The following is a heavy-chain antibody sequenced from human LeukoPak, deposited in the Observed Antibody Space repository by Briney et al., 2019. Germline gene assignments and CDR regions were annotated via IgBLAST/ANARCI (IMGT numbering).Heavy chain of an antibody. CDR2: IYYSGST. J-gene: IGHJ4*02. Sequence: SETLSLTCTVSGGSTSSSSYYWGWIRQPPGKGLEWIGSIYYSGSTYYNPSLKSRVTISVDTSKNQFSLKLSSVTAADTAVYYCAAMVRGVIIVSYWGQGTLVTVSS. CDR1: GGSTSSSSYY. V-gene: IGHV4-39*01. CDR3: AAMVRGVIIVSY. D-gene: IGHD3-10*01.